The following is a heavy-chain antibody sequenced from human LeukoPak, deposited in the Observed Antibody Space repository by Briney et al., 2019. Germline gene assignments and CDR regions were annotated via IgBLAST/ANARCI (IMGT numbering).Heavy chain of an antibody. CDR2: TSSSDAGT. Sequence: GGSLRLSCAASGFTLSTYAMSWVRQTPGKGLEWVAATSSSDAGTYHADSVKGRFTISRDNAKNSLYLQMNSLRAEDTAVYYCARTRYGSGFDYWGQGTLVTVSS. J-gene: IGHJ4*02. CDR3: ARTRYGSGFDY. V-gene: IGHV3-23*01. CDR1: GFTLSTYA. D-gene: IGHD3-10*01.